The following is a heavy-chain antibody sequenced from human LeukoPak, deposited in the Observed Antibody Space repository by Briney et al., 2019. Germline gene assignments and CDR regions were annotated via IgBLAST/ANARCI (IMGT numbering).Heavy chain of an antibody. J-gene: IGHJ4*02. V-gene: IGHV3-23*01. CDR3: AKGDDSSGYSENFDY. Sequence: TGGSLRLSCAASGFTFATYAMSWVRQPPGKGLEWVSSISGSADITYYADSVKGRFTISRDNSKNTLSLQMNSLRAEDTGLFYCAKGDDSSGYSENFDYWGQGTLVTVSS. CDR1: GFTFATYA. CDR2: ISGSADIT. D-gene: IGHD3-22*01.